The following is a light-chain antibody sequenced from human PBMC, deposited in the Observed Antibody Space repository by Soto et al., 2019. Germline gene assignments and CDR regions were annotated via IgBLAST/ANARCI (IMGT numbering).Light chain of an antibody. V-gene: IGLV1-44*01. CDR3: AVWDDSLNGHV. CDR1: SSNIGTSS. J-gene: IGLJ1*01. CDR2: TND. Sequence: QSALTQPPSASGTPGQTVTISCSGSSSNIGTSSVHWYKHLPGTAPKPLIYTNDQRPSGVPDRFSGSKSGTSASLAISGLQSQDEADYYCAVWDDSLNGHVFGAGTKVTVL.